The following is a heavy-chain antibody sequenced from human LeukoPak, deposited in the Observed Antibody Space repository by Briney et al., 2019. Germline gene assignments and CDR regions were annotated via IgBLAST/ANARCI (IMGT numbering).Heavy chain of an antibody. V-gene: IGHV3-33*08. CDR3: ARDPAGNRGNFDY. CDR1: GFTVSSNY. D-gene: IGHD6-19*01. J-gene: IGHJ4*02. CDR2: IWYDGTNK. Sequence: GGSLRLSCATSGFTVSSNYKSWVRQAPGRRLEWVAGIWYDGTNKYYADSVKGRLTISRDNSRNTLYLQMNSLRVEDTAMYSCARDPAGNRGNFDYWGRGTLVTVSS.